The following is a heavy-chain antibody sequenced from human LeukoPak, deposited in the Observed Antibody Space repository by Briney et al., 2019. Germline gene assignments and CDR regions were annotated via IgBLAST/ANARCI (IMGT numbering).Heavy chain of an antibody. CDR1: GFTFSSYS. Sequence: GGSLRLSCAASGFTFSSYSMNWVRQAPGKGLEWVSSISSSSSYIYYADSVKGRFTISRDNAKNSLHLQMNSLRVEDTAVYYCARGTGGGLYYYDSSGNYYFDYWGQGTLVTVSS. CDR3: ARGTGGGLYYYDSSGNYYFDY. CDR2: ISSSSSYI. J-gene: IGHJ4*02. D-gene: IGHD3-22*01. V-gene: IGHV3-21*01.